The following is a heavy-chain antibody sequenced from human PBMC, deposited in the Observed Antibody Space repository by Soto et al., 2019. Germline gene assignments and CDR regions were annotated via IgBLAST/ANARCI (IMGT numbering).Heavy chain of an antibody. V-gene: IGHV3-21*01. J-gene: IGHJ6*02. CDR2: ISSSSSYI. CDR1: GFTFSSYS. Sequence: PGGSLRLSCAASGFTFSSYSMNWVRQAPGKGLEWVSSISSSSSYIYYADSVKGRFTISRDNAKNSLYLQMNSLRAEDTAVYYCARVSAAGSLYYYYGMDVWGQGTTVTVSS. CDR3: ARVSAAGSLYYYYGMDV. D-gene: IGHD6-13*01.